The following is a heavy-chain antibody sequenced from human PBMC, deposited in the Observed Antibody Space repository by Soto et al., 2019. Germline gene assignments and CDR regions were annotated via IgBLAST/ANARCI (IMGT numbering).Heavy chain of an antibody. D-gene: IGHD3-3*01. CDR2: ISGSGGST. CDR1: GFTFSSYA. Sequence: GGSLRLSCAASGFTFSSYAMSWVRQAPGKGLEWVSAISGSGGSTYYADSVKGRFTISRDNSKNTLYLQMNSLRAEDTAVYYCAKDPKWGIFGVVIMPVGSEVDYWGQGTLVTVSS. J-gene: IGHJ4*02. V-gene: IGHV3-23*01. CDR3: AKDPKWGIFGVVIMPVGSEVDY.